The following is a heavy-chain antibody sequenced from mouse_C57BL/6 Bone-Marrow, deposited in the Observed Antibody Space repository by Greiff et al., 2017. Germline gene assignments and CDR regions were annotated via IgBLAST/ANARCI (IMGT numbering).Heavy chain of an antibody. CDR2: ISSGGSYT. Sequence: EVKLVESGGDLVKPGGSLKLSCAASGFTFSSYGMSWVRQTPDKRLEWVATISSGGSYTYYPDSVKGRVTFSRDNAKNTLYLQMSSLKSEDTAMYYCARRFYDGYYDYFYYWGQGTTLTVSS. J-gene: IGHJ2*01. V-gene: IGHV5-6*02. CDR3: ARRFYDGYYDYFYY. D-gene: IGHD2-3*01. CDR1: GFTFSSYG.